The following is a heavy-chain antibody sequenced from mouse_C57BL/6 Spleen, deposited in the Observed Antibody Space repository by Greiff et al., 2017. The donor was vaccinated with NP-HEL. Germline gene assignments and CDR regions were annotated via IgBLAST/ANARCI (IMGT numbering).Heavy chain of an antibody. CDR3: ARGMVTSYYAMDY. Sequence: EVQLQQSGPELVKPGASVKISCKASGYTFTDYYMNWVKQSHGKSLEWIGDINPNNGGTSYNQKFKGKATLTVVKSSSTAYMELRSLTSEDSAVYYCARGMVTSYYAMDYWGQGTSVTVSS. CDR1: GYTFTDYY. V-gene: IGHV1-26*01. CDR2: INPNNGGT. D-gene: IGHD2-2*01. J-gene: IGHJ4*01.